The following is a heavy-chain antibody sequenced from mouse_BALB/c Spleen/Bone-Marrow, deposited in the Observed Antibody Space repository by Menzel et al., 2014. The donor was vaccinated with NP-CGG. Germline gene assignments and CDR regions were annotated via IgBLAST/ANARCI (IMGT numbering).Heavy chain of an antibody. CDR2: IRNKAKGSTT. CDR3: ARDKEGNYSYWYSDI. J-gene: IGHJ1*01. CDR1: GFTLTDCY. V-gene: IGHV7-3*02. D-gene: IGHD2-1*01. Sequence: EAKLVESVGCAAQPGGSLRLSCATSGFTLTDCYMSWVRQPPGKALEWLGFIRNKAKGSTTDYSASVKGPFNISRDNSQCILYLQMNALKPKRSAAYYWARDKEGNYSYWYSDIWGAGTTVTVSS.